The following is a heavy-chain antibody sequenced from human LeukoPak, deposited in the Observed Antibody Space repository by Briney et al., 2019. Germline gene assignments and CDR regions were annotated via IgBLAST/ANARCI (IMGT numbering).Heavy chain of an antibody. V-gene: IGHV3-23*01. CDR1: GFTFSSSA. Sequence: GGSLRLSCAASGFTFSSSAMSWVRQAPGRGLEWLSLITATAGSTYYADSVKGRFTISRDNSKNTLYLQMNSLRAEDTAVYYCAKDSVGYSGAHPWAFDIWGQGTMVTVSS. J-gene: IGHJ3*02. CDR3: AKDSVGYSGAHPWAFDI. CDR2: ITATAGST. D-gene: IGHD1-26*01.